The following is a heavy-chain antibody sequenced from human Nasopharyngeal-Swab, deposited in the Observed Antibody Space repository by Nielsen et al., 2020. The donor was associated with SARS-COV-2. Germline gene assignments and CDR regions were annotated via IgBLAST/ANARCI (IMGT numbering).Heavy chain of an antibody. D-gene: IGHD4-23*01. CDR3: AKEAYGGNSGESAFDI. Sequence: GESLMISCAASGFTFSSYAMSWVRPAPGKGLEWVSAISGSGGSTYYADSVKGRFTISRDNSKNTLYLQMNSLRAEDTAVYYCAKEAYGGNSGESAFDIWGQGTMVTVSS. CDR1: GFTFSSYA. V-gene: IGHV3-23*01. J-gene: IGHJ3*02. CDR2: ISGSGGST.